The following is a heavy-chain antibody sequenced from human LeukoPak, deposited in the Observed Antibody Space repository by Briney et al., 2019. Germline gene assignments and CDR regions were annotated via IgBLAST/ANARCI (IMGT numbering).Heavy chain of an antibody. CDR2: INAGNGNT. Sequence: ASVKVSCKASGYTFTSYAMHWVRQAPGQRLEWMGWINAGNGNTKYSQKFQGRVTITRDTSASTAYMELSSLRSEDTAVYYCARSPPHTIFGVVGAFDIWGQGTMVTVSS. CDR3: ARSPPHTIFGVVGAFDI. D-gene: IGHD3-3*01. CDR1: GYTFTSYA. J-gene: IGHJ3*02. V-gene: IGHV1-3*01.